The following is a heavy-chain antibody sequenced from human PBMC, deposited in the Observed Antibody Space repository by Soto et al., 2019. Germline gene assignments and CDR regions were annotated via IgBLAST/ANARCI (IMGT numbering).Heavy chain of an antibody. Sequence: GASVKVSCKASGYSFINYYMHWVRQAPGQGFEWMGRISPKSGGTNYAQKFQGWVTMTRDTSISTAYMELSRLRSDDTAVYYCARDNREQYDFWSAFRDTWFDPWGQGTLVTVSS. CDR1: GYSFINYY. CDR3: ARDNREQYDFWSAFRDTWFDP. V-gene: IGHV1-2*04. J-gene: IGHJ5*02. CDR2: ISPKSGGT. D-gene: IGHD3-3*01.